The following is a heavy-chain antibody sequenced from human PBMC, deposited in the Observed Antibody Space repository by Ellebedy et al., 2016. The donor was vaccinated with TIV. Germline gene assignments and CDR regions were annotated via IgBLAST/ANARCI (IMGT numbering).Heavy chain of an antibody. CDR3: ASSKYYYDSSGFDY. J-gene: IGHJ4*02. CDR1: GGSISSGGYY. CDR2: IYYSGST. D-gene: IGHD3-22*01. V-gene: IGHV4-31*03. Sequence: MPSETLSLTCTVSGGSISSGGYYWSWIRQHPGKGLEWIGYIYYSGSTYYNPSLKSRVTISVDTSKNQFSLKLSSVTAADTAVYYCASSKYYYDSSGFDYWGQGTLVTVSS.